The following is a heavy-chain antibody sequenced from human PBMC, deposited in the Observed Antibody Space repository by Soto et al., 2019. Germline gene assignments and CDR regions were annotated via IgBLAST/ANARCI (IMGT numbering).Heavy chain of an antibody. CDR3: AGSSWYYYYYYMDV. Sequence: SETLSLTCTVSGGSISSYYWSWIRQPPGKGLEWIGYIYYSGSTNYNPSLKSRVTISVDTSKNQFSLKLSSVTAADTAVYYCAGSSWYYYYYYMDVWGKGTTVTVSS. D-gene: IGHD6-13*01. J-gene: IGHJ6*03. CDR1: GGSISSYY. CDR2: IYYSGST. V-gene: IGHV4-59*08.